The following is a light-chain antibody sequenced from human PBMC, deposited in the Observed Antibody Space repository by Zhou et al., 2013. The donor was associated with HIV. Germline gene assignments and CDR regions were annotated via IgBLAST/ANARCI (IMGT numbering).Light chain of an antibody. CDR2: DTS. J-gene: IGKJ1*01. V-gene: IGKV1-39*01. CDR1: QSIDNW. Sequence: DIQMTQSPSSLSASVGDRVTITCRTSQSIDNWLNWYQKKPGKAPKVLIYDTSTLQSGVPPRFSGSGSGTDFTLTISSLQPEDFATYYCHQTYSTLWTFGQGTKVEVK. CDR3: HQTYSTLWT.